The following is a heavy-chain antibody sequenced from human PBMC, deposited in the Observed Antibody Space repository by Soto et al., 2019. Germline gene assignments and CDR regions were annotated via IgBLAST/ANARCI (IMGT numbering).Heavy chain of an antibody. J-gene: IGHJ6*02. CDR3: TRAHQPYDFWSGYYVAQGYYYYYGMDV. Sequence: KPGGSLRLSCTASGFTFGDYAMSWFRQAPGKGLEWVGFIRSKAYGGTTEYAASVKGRFTISRDDSKSIAYLQMNSLKTEDTAVYYCTRAHQPYDFWSGYYVAQGYYYYYGMDVWGQGTTVTVSS. CDR1: GFTFGDYA. CDR2: IRSKAYGGTT. V-gene: IGHV3-49*05. D-gene: IGHD3-3*01.